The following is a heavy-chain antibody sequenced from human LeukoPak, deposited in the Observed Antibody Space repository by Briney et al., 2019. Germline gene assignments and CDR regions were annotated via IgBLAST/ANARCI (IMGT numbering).Heavy chain of an antibody. J-gene: IGHJ4*02. CDR2: ISYDGSNK. CDR1: GFTFSSYG. D-gene: IGHD3-10*01. CDR3: ATVTCFGELLPFDY. V-gene: IGHV3-30*03. Sequence: GGSLRLSCAASGFTFSSYGMHWVRQAPGKGLEWVAVISYDGSNKYYADSVKGRFTISRDNSKNTLYLQIYSLTAEDTAVYYCATVTCFGELLPFDYWGQGTLVTVSS.